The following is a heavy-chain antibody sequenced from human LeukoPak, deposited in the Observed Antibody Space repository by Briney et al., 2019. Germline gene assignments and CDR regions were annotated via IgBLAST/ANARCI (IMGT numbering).Heavy chain of an antibody. J-gene: IGHJ4*02. CDR2: IYYSGST. D-gene: IGHD3-22*01. CDR1: GGSISSSSYY. Sequence: PSETLSLTCTVSGGSISSSSYYWGWIRQPPGKGLEWIGSIYYSGSTYYNPSLKSRVTISVDTSKNQFSLKLSSVTAADTAVYYCARDSAPGYYDSSGYYYVSSYFDYWGQGTLVTVSS. V-gene: IGHV4-39*07. CDR3: ARDSAPGYYDSSGYYYVSSYFDY.